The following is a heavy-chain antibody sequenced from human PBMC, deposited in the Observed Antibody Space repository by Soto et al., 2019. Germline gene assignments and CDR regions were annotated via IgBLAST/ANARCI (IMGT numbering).Heavy chain of an antibody. V-gene: IGHV4-59*08. CDR3: ARQWSPSTITYFDS. J-gene: IGHJ4*02. CDR2: IYYSGST. D-gene: IGHD5-12*01. Sequence: QVQLQESGPGLVKPSETLSLTCTVSGGSISSYYWSWIRQPPGKGLEWIWYIYYSGSTNYKPSLKRRVAISVATSTNQCSLKLSSVTAADTAVYYCARQWSPSTITYFDSWGQGPLVTVSS. CDR1: GGSISSYY.